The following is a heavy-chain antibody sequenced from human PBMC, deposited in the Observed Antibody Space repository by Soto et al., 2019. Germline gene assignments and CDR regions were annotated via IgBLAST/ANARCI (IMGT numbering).Heavy chain of an antibody. J-gene: IGHJ4*02. D-gene: IGHD4-17*01. CDR1: GFTFSNAW. CDR3: TTDATTVTTIDY. Sequence: EVQLVESGGGLVKPGGSLRLSCAASGFTFSNAWMSWVRQAPGKGLEWIGRIKRKTDGGTTDYAAPVTGRFTISRDDSKNRLYLQMNSLKTEDTAVYYCTTDATTVTTIDYWGQGTLVTVSS. CDR2: IKRKTDGGTT. V-gene: IGHV3-15*01.